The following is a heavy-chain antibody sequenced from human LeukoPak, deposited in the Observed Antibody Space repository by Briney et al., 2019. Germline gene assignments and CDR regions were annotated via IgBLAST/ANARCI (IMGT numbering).Heavy chain of an antibody. CDR3: AREFQWQWPESQKNYYYYYMDV. CDR1: GFTFSSYW. J-gene: IGHJ6*03. CDR2: IKQDGSEK. D-gene: IGHD6-19*01. V-gene: IGHV3-7*01. Sequence: GGSLRLSCAASGFTFSSYWMSWVRQAPGKGLEWVANIKQDGSEKYYVDSVKGRFTISRDNAKNSLYLQMNSLRAEDTAVYYCAREFQWQWPESQKNYYYYYMDVWGKGTTVTVSS.